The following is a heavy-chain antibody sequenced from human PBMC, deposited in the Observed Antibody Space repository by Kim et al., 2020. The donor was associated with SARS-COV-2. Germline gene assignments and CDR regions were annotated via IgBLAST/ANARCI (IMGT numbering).Heavy chain of an antibody. J-gene: IGHJ6*02. CDR1: GGTFSSYA. V-gene: IGHV1-69*13. CDR2: IIPIFGTA. D-gene: IGHD5-18*01. CDR3: ARDEWIQLSGTLMTKGDYYCGMDG. Sequence: SVKVSCKASGGTFSSYAISWVRQAPGQGLEWMGGIIPIFGTANYAQKFQGRVTITADESTSTAYMELSSLRSEDMAVYYCARDEWIQLSGTLMTKGDYYCGMDGWGQRTTVTVSS.